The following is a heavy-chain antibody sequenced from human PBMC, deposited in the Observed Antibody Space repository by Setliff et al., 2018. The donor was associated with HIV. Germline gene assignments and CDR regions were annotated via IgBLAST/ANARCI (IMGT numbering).Heavy chain of an antibody. D-gene: IGHD6-19*01. CDR2: ISPNNGDK. CDR1: GYTFTDYF. CDR3: ARNRLYSSGWYYIDV. Sequence: ASVKVSCKSSGYTFTDYFLHWVRQAPGQGLEWMGWISPNNGDKNIPQRFRGRVTMTRDTSISTAYLELNGLRSDDTSMYYCARNRLYSSGWYYIDVWGKGTTVTVS. V-gene: IGHV1-2*02. J-gene: IGHJ6*03.